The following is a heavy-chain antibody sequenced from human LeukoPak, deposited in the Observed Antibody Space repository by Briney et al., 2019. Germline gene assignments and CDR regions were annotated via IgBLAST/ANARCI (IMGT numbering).Heavy chain of an antibody. D-gene: IGHD3-3*01. J-gene: IGHJ4*02. CDR1: GFTFSSYA. CDR2: ISYDGSNK. Sequence: PGRSLRLSCAASGFTFSSYAMHWVRQAPGKGLEWVAVISYDGSNKYYADSVKGRFTISRDNSKNTLYLQMNSLRAEDTAVYYCARDLPPYYDFWSGRLDYWGQGTPVTVSS. V-gene: IGHV3-30*01. CDR3: ARDLPPYYDFWSGRLDY.